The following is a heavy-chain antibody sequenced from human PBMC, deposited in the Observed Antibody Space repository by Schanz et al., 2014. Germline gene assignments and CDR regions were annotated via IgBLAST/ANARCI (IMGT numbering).Heavy chain of an antibody. CDR2: IKQDGSEK. D-gene: IGHD3-10*01. J-gene: IGHJ3*02. CDR1: GFIFSNSW. V-gene: IGHV3-7*03. CDR3: AKAKSGAHGAFDI. Sequence: EVQLVQSGGGLVQPGGSLRLSCAASGFIFSNSWMSWVRQAPGKGLEWVANIKQDGSEKYYVDSVKGRFTISRDNAKNSLYLQMNSLRAEDTAVYYCAKAKSGAHGAFDIWGQGTTVTVSS.